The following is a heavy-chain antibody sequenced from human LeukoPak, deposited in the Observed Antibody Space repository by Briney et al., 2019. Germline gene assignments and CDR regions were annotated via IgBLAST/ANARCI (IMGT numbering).Heavy chain of an antibody. CDR2: ISGGGGST. CDR1: GFTFTSYS. CDR3: AKGGKWDVTPFDY. Sequence: GGSLRLSCAASGFTFTSYSMNWVRQAPGKGLEWVSTISGGGGSTYYADSVKGRFTISRDNSKNTLYLQVNSLRAEDTAVYYCAKGGKWDVTPFDYWGQGTLVTVST. V-gene: IGHV3-23*01. J-gene: IGHJ4*02. D-gene: IGHD1-26*01.